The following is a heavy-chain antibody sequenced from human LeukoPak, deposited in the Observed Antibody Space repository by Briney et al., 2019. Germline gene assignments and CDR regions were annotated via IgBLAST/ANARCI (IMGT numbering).Heavy chain of an antibody. J-gene: IGHJ4*02. V-gene: IGHV4-4*07. CDR2: IYTSGST. CDR1: VVTISRYY. Sequence: SETLSLTCTVSVVTISRYYWMWIRQPAGKGLEWIGRIYTSGSTNYNPSLKSRITKSVDTSKNHCSLNLTSVSAADRAVYYCASGGDFDYWGQGTLVTVSS. D-gene: IGHD2-21*01. CDR3: ASGGDFDY.